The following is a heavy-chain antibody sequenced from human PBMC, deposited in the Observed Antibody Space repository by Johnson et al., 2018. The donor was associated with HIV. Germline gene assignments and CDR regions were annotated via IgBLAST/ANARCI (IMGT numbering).Heavy chain of an antibody. V-gene: IGHV3-74*02. CDR2: INTDGSSP. CDR3: ASIAARRVSAFDI. J-gene: IGHJ3*02. D-gene: IGHD6-6*01. Sequence: VQLVESGGGLIQPGGSLRLSCAASGFTFSTYWMHWVRQVPGKGLMWVSRINTDGSSPTYADSVKGRFTISRDNAKNTLYLQRNSLRAEDTAVYYCASIAARRVSAFDIWGQGTMVTVSS. CDR1: GFTFSTYW.